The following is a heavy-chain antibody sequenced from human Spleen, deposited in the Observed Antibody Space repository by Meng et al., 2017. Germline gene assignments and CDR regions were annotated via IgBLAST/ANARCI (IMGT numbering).Heavy chain of an antibody. J-gene: IGHJ3*01. Sequence: GESLKISCAASGFTFSSYAMSWVRQAPGKGLEWVSGISGSGLSTYYADSVKGRFTFSRDNSRNTLYLQMNSLRAEDTALYYCAKDLIVAAGSDAFDVWGQGTTVTVSS. CDR3: AKDLIVAAGSDAFDV. CDR2: ISGSGLST. CDR1: GFTFSSYA. V-gene: IGHV3-23*01. D-gene: IGHD6-13*01.